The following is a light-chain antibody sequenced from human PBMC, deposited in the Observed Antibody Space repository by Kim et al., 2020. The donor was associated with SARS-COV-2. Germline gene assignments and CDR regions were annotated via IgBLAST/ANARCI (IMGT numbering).Light chain of an antibody. CDR3: QVWDSSTGV. Sequence: VALGQTARITCGGNNIGSKNVHWYQQKPGQAPVLVIYRDSNRPSGIPERFSGSNSGNTATLTISRAQAGDEADYYCQVWDSSTGVFGTGTKVTVL. CDR2: RDS. V-gene: IGLV3-9*01. J-gene: IGLJ1*01. CDR1: NIGSKN.